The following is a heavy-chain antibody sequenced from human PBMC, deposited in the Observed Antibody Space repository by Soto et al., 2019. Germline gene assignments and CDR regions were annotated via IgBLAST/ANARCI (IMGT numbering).Heavy chain of an antibody. D-gene: IGHD6-6*01. V-gene: IGHV1-46*01. J-gene: IGHJ5*02. CDR3: ARDEGMEGSSSLLYNWFDP. Sequence: ASVKVSCKASGYTFTSYYMHWVRQAPGQGLEWMGIINPSGGSTSYAQKFQGRVTMTRDTSTSTVYMELSSLRSEDTAVYYCARDEGMEGSSSLLYNWFDPWGQGTLVTVSS. CDR2: INPSGGST. CDR1: GYTFTSYY.